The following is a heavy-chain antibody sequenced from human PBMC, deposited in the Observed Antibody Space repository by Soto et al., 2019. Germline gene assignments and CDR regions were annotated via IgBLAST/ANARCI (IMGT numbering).Heavy chain of an antibody. J-gene: IGHJ3*02. V-gene: IGHV3-23*01. D-gene: IGHD4-17*01. Sequence: GGSLRLSCAASGFTFRDYGMSWVRQAPGKGLEWVSAITYTGGSTYYADSVKGRFSISRDNSKNTLYLQMNSLRAEDTAVYYCAKDPPFYSDQHRVDAFDIWGQGTMVTVSS. CDR1: GFTFRDYG. CDR3: AKDPPFYSDQHRVDAFDI. CDR2: ITYTGGST.